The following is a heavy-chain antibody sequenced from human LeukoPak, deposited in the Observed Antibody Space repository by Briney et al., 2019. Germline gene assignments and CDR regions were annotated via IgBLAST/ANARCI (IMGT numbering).Heavy chain of an antibody. D-gene: IGHD1-20*01. J-gene: IGHJ6*03. CDR3: STDHRDRYNWNLARYYYYMDV. CDR2: IKSKTDRGTT. V-gene: IGHV3-15*01. Sequence: GGSLRLSCAASGFTFINAWMSWVRQAPGKWLECVGRIKSKTDRGTTDYAAPVKGRFTISRDDSKNQLYLQMNSMKTEDTAVYYCSTDHRDRYNWNLARYYYYMDVWGKGTTVTVSS. CDR1: GFTFINAW.